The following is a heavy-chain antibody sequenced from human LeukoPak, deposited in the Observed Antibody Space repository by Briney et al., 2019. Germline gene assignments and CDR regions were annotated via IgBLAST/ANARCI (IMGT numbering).Heavy chain of an antibody. CDR2: IYYSGST. CDR3: ARRWYYDILTGYLGGYMDV. CDR1: GGSISSSSYY. J-gene: IGHJ6*03. Sequence: SETLSLTCTVSGGSISSSSYYWGWIRQPPGKGLEWIGSIYYSGSTYYNPSLKSRVTISVDTSKNQFSLKLSSVTAADTAVYYCARRWYYDILTGYLGGYMDVWGKGTTGTISS. D-gene: IGHD3-9*01. V-gene: IGHV4-39*07.